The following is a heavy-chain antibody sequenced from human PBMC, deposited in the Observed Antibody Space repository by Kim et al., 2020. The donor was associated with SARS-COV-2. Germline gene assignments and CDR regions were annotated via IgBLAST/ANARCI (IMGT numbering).Heavy chain of an antibody. CDR3: ARGMIAINP. CDR2: GST. V-gene: IGHV4-59*09. Sequence: GSTKYTPSLEGRVTISVDPSSNQFSLKLRSVTAADTAMYYCARGMIAINPWGQGTLVTVSS. J-gene: IGHJ5*02. D-gene: IGHD3-22*01.